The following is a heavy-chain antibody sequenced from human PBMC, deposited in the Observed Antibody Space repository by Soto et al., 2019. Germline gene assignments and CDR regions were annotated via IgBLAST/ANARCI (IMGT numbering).Heavy chain of an antibody. V-gene: IGHV3-33*01. CDR1: GFTFSSYG. Sequence: QVQLVESGGGVVQPGRSLRLSCAASGFTFSSYGMHWVRQAPGKGLEWVAVIWYDGSNKYYADSVKGRFTISRDNSKNSLYLQMGSLRAEATAVYYCARAGVDSGGPGGAFDIWGQGRMVTVSS. J-gene: IGHJ3*02. D-gene: IGHD4-17*01. CDR2: IWYDGSNK. CDR3: ARAGVDSGGPGGAFDI.